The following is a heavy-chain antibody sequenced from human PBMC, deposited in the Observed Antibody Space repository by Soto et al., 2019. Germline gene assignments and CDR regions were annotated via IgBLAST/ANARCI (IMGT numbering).Heavy chain of an antibody. CDR2: ISAYNGNT. J-gene: IGHJ5*02. D-gene: IGHD3-3*01. CDR3: AREYDLWSGYYSYDP. Sequence: GASVKVSCKASGYTFTSYGISWVRQAPGQGLEWMGWISAYNGNTNYAQKLQGRVTMTTDTSTSTAYMELRSLRSDDTAVYYCAREYDLWSGYYSYDPWGQGTLVTVSS. CDR1: GYTFTSYG. V-gene: IGHV1-18*01.